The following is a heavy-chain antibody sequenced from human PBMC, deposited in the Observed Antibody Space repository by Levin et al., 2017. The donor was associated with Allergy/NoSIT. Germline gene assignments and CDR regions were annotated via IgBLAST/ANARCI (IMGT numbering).Heavy chain of an antibody. CDR3: AKWTCSGGSCYVTPQDYYGMDV. CDR2: ISGSGGST. V-gene: IGHV3-23*01. J-gene: IGHJ6*02. D-gene: IGHD2-15*01. Sequence: PGGSLRLSCAASGFTFSSYAMSWVRQAPGKGLEWVSAISGSGGSTYYADSVKGRFTISRDNSKNTLYLQMNSLRAEDTAVYYCAKWTCSGGSCYVTPQDYYGMDVWGQGTTVTVSS. CDR1: GFTFSSYA.